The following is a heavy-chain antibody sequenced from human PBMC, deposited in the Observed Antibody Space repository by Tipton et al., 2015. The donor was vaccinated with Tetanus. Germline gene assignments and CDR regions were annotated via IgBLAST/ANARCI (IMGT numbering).Heavy chain of an antibody. CDR3: ARAGALTTFRHYYDY. J-gene: IGHJ4*02. D-gene: IGHD4-11*01. V-gene: IGHV3-23*01. Sequence: SLRLSCAASGFTFISYGMSWVRQAPGKGLEWVSGISNNGGSTYDTDSVKGRFTISRDNSKNTLYLQMNSLRAEDTAVYYCARAGALTTFRHYYDYWGLGALVTVSS. CDR1: GFTFISYG. CDR2: ISNNGGST.